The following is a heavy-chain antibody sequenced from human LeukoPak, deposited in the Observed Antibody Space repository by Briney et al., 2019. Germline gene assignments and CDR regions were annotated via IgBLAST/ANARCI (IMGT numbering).Heavy chain of an antibody. CDR3: ARLESSSWYYFDY. Sequence: SETLSLTCAVYGGSFSGYYWSWISQPPGKGLEWIGEINHSGSSNYNPSLKSRVTISVDTSKNQFSLKLSSVTAADTAVYYCARLESSSWYYFDYWGQGTLVTVSS. CDR2: INHSGSS. CDR1: GGSFSGYY. V-gene: IGHV4-34*01. J-gene: IGHJ4*02. D-gene: IGHD6-13*01.